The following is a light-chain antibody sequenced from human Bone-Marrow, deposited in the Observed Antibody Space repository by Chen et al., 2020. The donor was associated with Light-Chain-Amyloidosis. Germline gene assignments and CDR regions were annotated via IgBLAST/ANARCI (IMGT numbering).Light chain of an antibody. Sequence: QSVLTQPPSSSGTPGQRGTISRSGASSNSGINYVYWYQHLPGAAPNLLIPRNNQRPSGVPDRFSASKSGPSAFLAISGLRSEDEADYYCAAWDGSLSGYVFGTGTKVIVL. V-gene: IGLV1-47*01. CDR2: RNN. J-gene: IGLJ1*01. CDR1: SSNSGINY. CDR3: AAWDGSLSGYV.